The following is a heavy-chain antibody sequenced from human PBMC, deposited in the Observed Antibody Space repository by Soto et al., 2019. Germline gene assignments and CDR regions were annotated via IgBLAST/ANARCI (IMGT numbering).Heavy chain of an antibody. CDR3: ATFDFESGNWFDA. V-gene: IGHV4-31*03. D-gene: IGHD3-3*01. CDR2: IYYSGST. Sequence: SETLSLTCTVSCGSIATNGYYWSWIRQHPGKGLEWIGNIYYSGSTYYDPSLKSRVTISIDTSKNQFSLKLSSVTAADTAVYYCATFDFESGNWFDAWGQGTLVTVSS. J-gene: IGHJ5*02. CDR1: CGSIATNGYY.